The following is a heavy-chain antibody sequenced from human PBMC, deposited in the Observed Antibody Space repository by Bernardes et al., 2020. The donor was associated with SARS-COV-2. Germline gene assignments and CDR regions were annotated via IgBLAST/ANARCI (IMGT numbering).Heavy chain of an antibody. CDR1: GFTFSSYW. D-gene: IGHD1-26*01. CDR3: ATVRVGAHFFDY. Sequence: GSLRLSCAASGFTFSSYWMHWVRQAPGKGLVWVSRINTDGSSTSYADSVKGRFTISRDNAKNTLYLQMNSLRAEDTAVYYCATVRVGAHFFDYWGQGTLVTVSS. V-gene: IGHV3-74*01. J-gene: IGHJ4*02. CDR2: INTDGSST.